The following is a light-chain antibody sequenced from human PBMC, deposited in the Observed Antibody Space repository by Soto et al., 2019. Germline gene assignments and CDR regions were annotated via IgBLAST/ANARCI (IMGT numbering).Light chain of an antibody. CDR2: GAS. Sequence: EIVMTQSPATLSVSPGERAALSCRASQSVNSNFAWYQQKPGQAPRLLIYGASTRATDIPARFSGSGSGTEFTLTISSLQSEDFAVYYCQQYNNWPYTFGQGTKLGIK. CDR1: QSVNSN. J-gene: IGKJ2*01. CDR3: QQYNNWPYT. V-gene: IGKV3-15*01.